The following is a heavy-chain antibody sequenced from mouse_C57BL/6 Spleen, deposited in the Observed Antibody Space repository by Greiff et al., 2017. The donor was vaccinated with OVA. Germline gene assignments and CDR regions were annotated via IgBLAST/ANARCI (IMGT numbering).Heavy chain of an antibody. Sequence: QVQLQQPGAELVRPGSSVKLSCKASGYTFTSYWMDWVKQRPGQGLEWIGNIYPSDSETHYTQKFKDQATLTVDQSSSTADMELSSLTSEDSAVYYCARRRAPTGTSAYWGQGTLVTVSA. V-gene: IGHV1-61*01. CDR2: IYPSDSET. CDR3: ARRRAPTGTSAY. J-gene: IGHJ3*01. D-gene: IGHD4-1*02. CDR1: GYTFTSYW.